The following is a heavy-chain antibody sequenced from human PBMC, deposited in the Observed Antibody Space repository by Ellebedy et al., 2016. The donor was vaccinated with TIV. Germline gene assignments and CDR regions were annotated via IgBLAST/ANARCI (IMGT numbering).Heavy chain of an antibody. CDR1: GYSFTSYW. CDR3: ARHDYGSGTAYYYYGMDV. CDR2: IDPSDSYT. Sequence: GESLKISCKGSGYSFTSYWISWVRQMPGKGLEWMGRIDPSDSYTNYSPSFQGHVTISADKSISTAYLQWSSLKASDTAMYYCARHDYGSGTAYYYYGMDVWGQGTTVTVSS. V-gene: IGHV5-10-1*01. D-gene: IGHD3-10*01. J-gene: IGHJ6*02.